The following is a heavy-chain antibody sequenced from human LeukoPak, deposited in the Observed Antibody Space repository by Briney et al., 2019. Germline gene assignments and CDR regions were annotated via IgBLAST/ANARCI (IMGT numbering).Heavy chain of an antibody. CDR2: IYYSGST. Sequence: SETLSLTCTVSGGSISSYYWSWIRQPPGKGQEWIGYIYYSGSTNYNPSLRTRVTISVDASRNQFSLNLSSVTAADTAVYYCARGPYSGYTLRPLDYWGQGTLVTVSS. J-gene: IGHJ4*02. CDR3: ARGPYSGYTLRPLDY. V-gene: IGHV4-59*08. CDR1: GGSISSYY. D-gene: IGHD5-12*01.